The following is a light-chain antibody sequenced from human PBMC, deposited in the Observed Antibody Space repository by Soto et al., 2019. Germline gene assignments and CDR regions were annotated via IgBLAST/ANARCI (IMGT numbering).Light chain of an antibody. V-gene: IGLV2-11*01. Sequence: QSVLTQPRSVSGSPGRSVTSSCPGTNSVVGGYNYVSWYQQHPGKAPKLMTYDVSKRPSGVPDRFSGSKSGNTASLTISGLQAEDEADYYCCSYAGSYTYVFGTGTKVTVL. CDR3: CSYAGSYTYV. J-gene: IGLJ1*01. CDR1: NSVVGGYNY. CDR2: DVS.